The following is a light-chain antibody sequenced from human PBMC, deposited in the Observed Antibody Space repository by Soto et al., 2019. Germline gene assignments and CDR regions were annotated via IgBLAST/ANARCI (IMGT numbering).Light chain of an antibody. J-gene: IGKJ1*01. Sequence: DIQMTQSPPTLSASVGDRVIITCRASQNIDIWLAWYQQKPGRAPKFLIHRASRLQSGVSSRFSGGGSGTEFTLTINSLQSEDAGSYYCQQYSSYPWTFGQGTQVEI. CDR3: QQYSSYPWT. CDR2: RAS. V-gene: IGKV1-5*03. CDR1: QNIDIW.